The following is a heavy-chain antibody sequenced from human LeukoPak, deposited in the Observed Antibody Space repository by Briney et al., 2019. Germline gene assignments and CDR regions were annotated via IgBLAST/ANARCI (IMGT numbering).Heavy chain of an antibody. Sequence: GGSLRLSCAASGFTVSTNYMSWVRQAPGKGLEWVSVISSGGNTYYADSVRGRFTISRDNSKNTMYLQMNSLRAEDTAVYYCGRLTSWGQGTLVTVSS. CDR1: GFTVSTNY. CDR2: ISSGGNT. V-gene: IGHV3-53*01. D-gene: IGHD1-1*01. CDR3: GRLTS. J-gene: IGHJ4*02.